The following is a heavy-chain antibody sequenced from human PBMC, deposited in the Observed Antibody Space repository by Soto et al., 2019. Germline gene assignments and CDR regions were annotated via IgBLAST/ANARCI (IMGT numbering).Heavy chain of an antibody. CDR1: GFTFSSYG. J-gene: IGHJ4*02. CDR3: AREYYSGYDFFGY. CDR2: IWYDGSNK. V-gene: IGHV3-33*01. Sequence: GGSLRLSCAASGFTFSSYGMHWVRQAPGKGLEWVAVIWYDGSNKYYADSVKGRFTISRDNSKNTLYLQMNSLRAEDTAVYYCAREYYSGYDFFGYWGQGTLVTVSS. D-gene: IGHD5-12*01.